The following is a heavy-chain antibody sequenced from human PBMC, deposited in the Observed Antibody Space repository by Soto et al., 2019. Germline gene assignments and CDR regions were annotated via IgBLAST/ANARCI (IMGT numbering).Heavy chain of an antibody. Sequence: ASVKVSCKASGYTFTGYYMHWVRQAPGQGLEWMGWINPNSGGTNYAQKFQGWVTMTRDTSISTAYMELSRLRSDDTAVYYFASQSLVGASPPDYYYYGMDVWGQGTTVTVSS. J-gene: IGHJ6*02. CDR3: ASQSLVGASPPDYYYYGMDV. CDR2: INPNSGGT. V-gene: IGHV1-2*04. CDR1: GYTFTGYY. D-gene: IGHD1-26*01.